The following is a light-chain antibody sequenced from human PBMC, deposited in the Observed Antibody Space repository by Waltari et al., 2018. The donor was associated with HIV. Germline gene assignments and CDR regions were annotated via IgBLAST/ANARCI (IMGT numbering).Light chain of an antibody. Sequence: DIQMTQSPSSLSASVGDRVTITCQASQDIRNYLNWYQQKPGKAPKLLIYDASNLETGVPSKFSGSGSGTEFTFTISSLQTEDIATYYCQQYDNLPPFTFGPGTKVDIK. J-gene: IGKJ3*01. CDR1: QDIRNY. V-gene: IGKV1-33*01. CDR3: QQYDNLPPFT. CDR2: DAS.